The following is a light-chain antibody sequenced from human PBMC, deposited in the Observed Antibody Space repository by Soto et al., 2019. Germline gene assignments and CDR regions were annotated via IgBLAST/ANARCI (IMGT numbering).Light chain of an antibody. CDR3: AAWDDNLNGPL. CDR1: NSNIGRYS. CDR2: SDD. V-gene: IGLV1-44*01. Sequence: QSVLTQPPSLSGTPGQRVTISCSGSNSNIGRYSVNWYQHFPGTAPKILIYSDDERPSGVPDRLSGSKSGTSASLAISGLQSEDEGEYYCAAWDDNLNGPLFGGGTKVTV. J-gene: IGLJ3*02.